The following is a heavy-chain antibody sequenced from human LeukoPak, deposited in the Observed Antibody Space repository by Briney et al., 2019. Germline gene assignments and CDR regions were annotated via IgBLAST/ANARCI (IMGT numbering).Heavy chain of an antibody. CDR3: ARGAEYDFWSGYYPFDY. CDR1: GYTFTSYA. V-gene: IGHV1-3*01. Sequence: ASVKVSCKASGYTFTSYAMHWVRQAPGQRLEWMGWINAGNGNTKYSQKFQGRVTITRDTSASTAYMELSSLRSEDTAVYYCARGAEYDFWSGYYPFDYWGQGTLVTVSS. J-gene: IGHJ4*02. D-gene: IGHD3-3*01. CDR2: INAGNGNT.